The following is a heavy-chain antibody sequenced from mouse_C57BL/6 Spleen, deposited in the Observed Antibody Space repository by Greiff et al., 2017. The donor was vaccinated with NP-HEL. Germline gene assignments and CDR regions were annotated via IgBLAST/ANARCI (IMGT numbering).Heavy chain of an antibody. CDR2: ISDGGSYT. V-gene: IGHV5-4*01. J-gene: IGHJ2*01. CDR3: AREANWDFDY. D-gene: IGHD4-1*01. Sequence: EVQLQESGGGLVKPGGSLKLSCAASGFTFSSYAMSWVRQTPEKRLEWVATISDGGSYTYYPDNVKGRFTISRDNAKNNLYLQMSHLKSEDTAMYYCAREANWDFDYWGQGTTLTVSS. CDR1: GFTFSSYA.